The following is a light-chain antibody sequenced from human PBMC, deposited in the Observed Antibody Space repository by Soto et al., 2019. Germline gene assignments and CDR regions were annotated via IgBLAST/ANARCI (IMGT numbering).Light chain of an antibody. Sequence: TLARDSRTLSPGERATLSCRASQSVPNSRLAWYQQKPGQAPSLVISDTSIRATGIPDRFSGSGSGTDLSLIIGIPTLQHFAVYICSHYGYSAWPFGQGTKVDIK. J-gene: IGKJ1*01. V-gene: IGKV3-20*01. CDR3: SHYGYSAWP. CDR2: DTS. CDR1: QSVPNSR.